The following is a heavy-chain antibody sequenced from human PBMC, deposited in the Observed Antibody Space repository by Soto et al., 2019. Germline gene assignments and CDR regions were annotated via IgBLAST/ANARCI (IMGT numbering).Heavy chain of an antibody. CDR3: ARGQNSIFGVVSRYYGMDV. D-gene: IGHD3-3*01. Sequence: GASVKVSCKASGYTFTSYGISLVRQAPGQGLEWMGWISAYNGNTNYAQKLQGRVTMTTDTSTSTAYMELRSLRSDDTAVYYCARGQNSIFGVVSRYYGMDVWGQGTTVTV. CDR1: GYTFTSYG. CDR2: ISAYNGNT. V-gene: IGHV1-18*01. J-gene: IGHJ6*02.